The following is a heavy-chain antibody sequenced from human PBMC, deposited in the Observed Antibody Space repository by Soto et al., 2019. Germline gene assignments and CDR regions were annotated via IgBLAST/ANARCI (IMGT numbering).Heavy chain of an antibody. CDR3: ARAITMIVVVPLGAFDI. Sequence: ASVKVSCKASGYTFTGYYMHWVRQAPGQGLEWMGWINPNSGGTNYAQKFQCRVTMTRDTSISTAYMELSRLRSDDTAVYYCARAITMIVVVPLGAFDIWGRGTMITVS. V-gene: IGHV1-2*02. J-gene: IGHJ3*02. D-gene: IGHD3-22*01. CDR1: GYTFTGYY. CDR2: INPNSGGT.